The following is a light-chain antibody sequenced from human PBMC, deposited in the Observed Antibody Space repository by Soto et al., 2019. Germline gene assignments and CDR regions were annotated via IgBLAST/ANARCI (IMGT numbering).Light chain of an antibody. CDR2: DAS. Sequence: EIVLTQSPATLSLSPGERATLSCRASQRVSSYLAWYQQKPGQAPRLLIYDASNRATGIPARFSGSGSGTDFTLTISSLEPDDFAVYYCQQRSNWPRTFGQGTKVEIK. V-gene: IGKV3-11*01. CDR3: QQRSNWPRT. J-gene: IGKJ1*01. CDR1: QRVSSY.